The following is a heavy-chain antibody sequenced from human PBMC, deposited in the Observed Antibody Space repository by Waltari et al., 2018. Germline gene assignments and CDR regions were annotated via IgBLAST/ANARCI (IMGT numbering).Heavy chain of an antibody. CDR3: ARDAYDFPGVYYYGMDV. CDR2: IYYSGST. CDR1: GGSISSYY. D-gene: IGHD3-16*01. V-gene: IGHV4-59*01. J-gene: IGHJ6*02. Sequence: QVQLQESGPGLVKPSETLSLTCTVSGGSISSYYWSWIRQPPGKGLEWIGYIYYSGSTNYNPTLKSRVTISVDTSKNQFSLKLSSVTAADTAVYYCARDAYDFPGVYYYGMDVWGQGTTVTVSS.